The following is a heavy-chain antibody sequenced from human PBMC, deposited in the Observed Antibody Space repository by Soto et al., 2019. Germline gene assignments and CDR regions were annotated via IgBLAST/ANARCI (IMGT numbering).Heavy chain of an antibody. V-gene: IGHV3-23*01. Sequence: VGSLRLSCAASGFTFSSYTMSWVRQAPGKGLEWVSGISATGGSTYYADSVKGRFTFSRDNSKNTLYLQMNSPRAEDTAVYYCAKGFIRDCGGDCTVDTWGQGTLVTVSS. D-gene: IGHD2-21*02. J-gene: IGHJ5*02. CDR3: AKGFIRDCGGDCTVDT. CDR2: ISATGGST. CDR1: GFTFSSYT.